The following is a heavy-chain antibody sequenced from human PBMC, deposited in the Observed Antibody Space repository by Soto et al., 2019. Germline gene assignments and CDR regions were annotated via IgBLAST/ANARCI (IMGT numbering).Heavy chain of an antibody. Sequence: EVQLVESGGGLVQPGGSLRLSCADYGCILRNNWMSWVRQAPGMGLQWVASIKEDGSEKYYVDPVKGRFTISRENAKNSLYLQMNSLRAEDTAVYYCARYRSLDPWGQGILVTVSS. CDR1: GCILRNNW. D-gene: IGHD3-16*02. V-gene: IGHV3-7*03. CDR3: ARYRSLDP. CDR2: IKEDGSEK. J-gene: IGHJ5*02.